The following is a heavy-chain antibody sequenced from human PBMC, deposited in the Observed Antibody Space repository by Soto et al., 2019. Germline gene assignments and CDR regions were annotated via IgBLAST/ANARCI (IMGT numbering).Heavy chain of an antibody. CDR2: ISSSSSYI. V-gene: IGHV3-21*01. CDR3: ARDRLEYSSSSGADWFDP. D-gene: IGHD6-6*01. CDR1: GFTFSSYS. Sequence: GGSLRLSCAASGFTFSSYSMNWVRQAPGKGLEWVSSISSSSSYIYYADSVKGRFTISRDNAKNSLYLQMNSLRAEDTAVYYCARDRLEYSSSSGADWFDPWGQGTLVTVSS. J-gene: IGHJ5*02.